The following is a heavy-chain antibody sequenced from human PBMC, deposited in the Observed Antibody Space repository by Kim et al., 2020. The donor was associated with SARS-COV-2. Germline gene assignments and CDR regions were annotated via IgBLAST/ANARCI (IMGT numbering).Heavy chain of an antibody. J-gene: IGHJ4*02. CDR1: GYTFTGYY. D-gene: IGHD3-22*01. CDR2: INPNSGGT. CDR3: ARTRGWVPHAYYDSSGSPALDY. Sequence: ASVKVSCKASGYTFTGYYMHWVRQAPGQGLEWMGRINPNSGGTNYAQKFQGRVTMTRDTSISTAYMELSRLRSDDTAVYYCARTRGWVPHAYYDSSGSPALDYWGQGTLVTVSS. V-gene: IGHV1-2*06.